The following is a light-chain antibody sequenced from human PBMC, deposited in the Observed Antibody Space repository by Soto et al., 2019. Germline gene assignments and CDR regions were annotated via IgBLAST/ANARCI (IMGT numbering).Light chain of an antibody. V-gene: IGKV3-15*01. CDR2: GAS. J-gene: IGKJ1*01. Sequence: EIVMTQSPATLSVSPGERATLSCRASQSVSSNLAWYQQKPSQAPRLLIYGASTRATGIPARFSGSGSGTEFTLTISSLQSEDFAVYYCQQYNNWTPWTFGQWTKVEIK. CDR3: QQYNNWTPWT. CDR1: QSVSSN.